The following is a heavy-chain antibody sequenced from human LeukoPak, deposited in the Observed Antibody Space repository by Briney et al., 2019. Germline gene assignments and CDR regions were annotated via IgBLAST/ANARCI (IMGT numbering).Heavy chain of an antibody. J-gene: IGHJ4*02. CDR2: IYYSGST. CDR3: ARTSDSSGYPVGY. D-gene: IGHD3-22*01. V-gene: IGHV4-31*02. CDR1: GFTVSSNF. Sequence: LRLSCAASGFTVSSNFMTWVRQHPGKGLEWIGYIYYSGSTYYNPSLKSRVTISVDTSKNQFSLKLSSVTAADMAVYYCARTSDSSGYPVGYWGQGTLVTVSS.